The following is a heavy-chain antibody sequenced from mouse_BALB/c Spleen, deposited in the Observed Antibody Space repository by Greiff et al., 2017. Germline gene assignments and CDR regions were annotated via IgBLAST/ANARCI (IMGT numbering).Heavy chain of an antibody. CDR3: AIDYYGSSPWFAY. CDR1: GFSLTSYG. Sequence: QVQLKESGPGLVAPSQSLSITCTVSGFSLTSYGVHWVRQPPGKGLEWLGVIWAGGSTNYNSALMSRLSISKDNSKSQVFLKMNSLQTDDTAMYYCAIDYYGSSPWFAYWGQGTLVTVSA. CDR2: IWAGGST. V-gene: IGHV2-9*02. J-gene: IGHJ3*01. D-gene: IGHD1-1*01.